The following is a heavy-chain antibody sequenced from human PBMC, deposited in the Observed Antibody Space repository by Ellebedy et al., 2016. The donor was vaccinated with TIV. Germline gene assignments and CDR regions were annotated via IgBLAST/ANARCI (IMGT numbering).Heavy chain of an antibody. CDR3: VRGDGYVLAY. V-gene: IGHV3-7*04. CDR1: GFTFSSYW. D-gene: IGHD2-21*01. Sequence: GGSLRLSXAASGFTFSSYWMSWVRQAPGKGLEWVANIKQDGSEKYYVDSVKGRFVISRDNAKNSLYLQMTSLRAEDTAVYYCVRGDGYVLAYWGQGTLVTVSS. CDR2: IKQDGSEK. J-gene: IGHJ4*02.